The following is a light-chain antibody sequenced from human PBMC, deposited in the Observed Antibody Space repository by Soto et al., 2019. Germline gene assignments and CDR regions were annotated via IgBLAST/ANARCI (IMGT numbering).Light chain of an antibody. J-gene: IGLJ2*01. Sequence: QSVLTQPPSASGTPGQRVTISCSGSSSNIGSNYVFWYQQLPGTAPKPLIYRNNQRPSGVPDRFSGSKSGTSASLAISGLRSEDEADYYCAAWDDSLSGPVFGGGTQLTV. CDR2: RNN. CDR3: AAWDDSLSGPV. V-gene: IGLV1-47*01. CDR1: SSNIGSNY.